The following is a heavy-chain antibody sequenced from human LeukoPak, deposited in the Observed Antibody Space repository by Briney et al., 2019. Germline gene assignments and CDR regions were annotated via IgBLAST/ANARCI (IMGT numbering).Heavy chain of an antibody. J-gene: IGHJ4*02. V-gene: IGHV1-18*01. CDR2: ISAYNGNT. D-gene: IGHD3-16*01. CDR1: GYTFTSYG. Sequence: ASVKVSCKASGYTFTSYGISWVRQAPGQGLEWMGWISAYNGNTNYAQKLQGRVTMTTDTSTSTAYMELRSLRTEDTALYYCATWGNSYYFDYWGQGTLVTVSS. CDR3: ATWGNSYYFDY.